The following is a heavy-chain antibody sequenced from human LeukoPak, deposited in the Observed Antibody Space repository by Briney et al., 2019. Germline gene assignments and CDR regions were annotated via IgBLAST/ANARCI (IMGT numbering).Heavy chain of an antibody. CDR2: INHSGRT. D-gene: IGHD3-10*01. J-gene: IGHJ4*02. V-gene: IGHV4-34*01. CDR3: ARGVDYYGV. CDR1: GGSFSGYY. Sequence: SETLSLTCAVYGGSFSGYYWSWIRQPPGKGLEWIGEINHSGRTNYNPSLKSRVTISVDTSKKQFSLKLSSVTAADTAVYYCARGVDYYGVWGQGTLVTVSS.